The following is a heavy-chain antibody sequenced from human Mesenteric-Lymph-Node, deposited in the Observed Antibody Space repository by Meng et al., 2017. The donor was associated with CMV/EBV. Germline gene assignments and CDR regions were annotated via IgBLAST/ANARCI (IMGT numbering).Heavy chain of an antibody. CDR3: TYASSGLNWFDP. V-gene: IGHV1-18*01. D-gene: IGHD2-15*01. J-gene: IGHJ5*02. Sequence: CKASCYTFGTLAISWVRQAPGQGLEWMGWMNAYNGNTRYAQKLKGRLTVTADTSTAAAYMELRSLTSDDTAVYYCTYASSGLNWFDPWGQGTLVTVSS. CDR1: CYTFGTLA. CDR2: MNAYNGNT.